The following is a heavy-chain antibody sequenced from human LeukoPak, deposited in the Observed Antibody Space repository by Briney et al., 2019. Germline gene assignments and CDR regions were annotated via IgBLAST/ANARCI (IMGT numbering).Heavy chain of an antibody. CDR2: IWYDGSNK. V-gene: IGHV3-33*08. CDR1: GFTFSSYG. Sequence: GGSLRLSCAASGFTFSSYGMHWVRQAPGKGLEWVAVIWYDGSNKYYADSVKGRFTISRDSSKNTLYLQMNSLRAEDTAVYYCARDPHYDFWSGYYSYFAYWGQGTLVTVSS. CDR3: ARDPHYDFWSGYYSYFAY. J-gene: IGHJ4*02. D-gene: IGHD3-3*01.